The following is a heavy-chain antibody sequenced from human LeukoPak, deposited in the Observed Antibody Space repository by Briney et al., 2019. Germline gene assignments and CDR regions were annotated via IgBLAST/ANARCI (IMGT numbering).Heavy chain of an antibody. Sequence: ASVKVSCKASGYTFTGYYMHWVRQAPGQGLEWMGWISAYNGNTNYAQKLQGRVTMTTDTSTSTAYMELRSLRSDDTAVYYCARGSDSSGYYYYYMDVWGKGTTVTISS. CDR3: ARGSDSSGYYYYYMDV. CDR1: GYTFTGYY. D-gene: IGHD3-22*01. CDR2: ISAYNGNT. V-gene: IGHV1-18*01. J-gene: IGHJ6*03.